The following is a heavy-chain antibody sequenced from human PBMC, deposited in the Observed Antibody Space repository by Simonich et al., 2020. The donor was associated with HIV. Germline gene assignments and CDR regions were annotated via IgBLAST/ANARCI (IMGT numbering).Heavy chain of an antibody. CDR3: ARLKVVGTTNVLYYFDY. D-gene: IGHD1-26*01. V-gene: IGHV4-34*01. J-gene: IGHJ4*02. CDR2: ITHSGST. CDR1: GGSLSGSF. Sequence: QVQLQQWCAGLLKPSETLSLTCAVYGGSLSGSFWSCSRQPPGKGLGWIGEITHSGSTNSNPSLKSRATTSVDTSKNQCSLKLSSVTAADTAVYYCARLKVVGTTNVLYYFDYWGQGTLVTVSS.